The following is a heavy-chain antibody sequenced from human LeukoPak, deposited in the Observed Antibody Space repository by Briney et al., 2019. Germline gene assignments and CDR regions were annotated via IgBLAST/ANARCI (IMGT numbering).Heavy chain of an antibody. V-gene: IGHV4-34*01. CDR2: INHSGST. CDR3: ARAPSGLIDY. CDR1: GGSFSGYY. Sequence: PSETLSLTCAVYGGSFSGYYWSWIRQPPGKGLEWIGEINHSGSTNYNPSLKSRVTISVDTSKNQFSLKLSSVTAADTAVYYCARAPSGLIDYWGQGTLVTVSS. D-gene: IGHD3-22*01. J-gene: IGHJ4*02.